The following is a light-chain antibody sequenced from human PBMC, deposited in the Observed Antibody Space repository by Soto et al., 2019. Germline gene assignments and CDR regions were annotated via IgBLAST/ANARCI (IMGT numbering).Light chain of an antibody. CDR1: SSNIGSNP. CDR3: AAGDDTLNGWV. J-gene: IGLJ3*02. CDR2: NSN. Sequence: QSVLTQPPSASGTPGQRVTISCSGSSSNIGSNPVNWYQQLPGTAPKLLIYNSNQRPSGVPDRFSGSKSGTPASLAIRWPQLEKGADGYWAAGDDTLNGWVLGGGTRVTVL. V-gene: IGLV1-44*01.